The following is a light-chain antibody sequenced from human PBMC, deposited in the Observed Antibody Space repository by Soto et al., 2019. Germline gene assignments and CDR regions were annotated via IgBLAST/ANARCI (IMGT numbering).Light chain of an antibody. Sequence: DVQMTQSPSTLSASVGGRVTITCRASQSIINWLAWYQQKPGKAPKLLIYGASSLESGVPSRFSGSGSGTDFTLTISCLQSEDFATYYCQQYYSYPWTFGQGTEVDIK. V-gene: IGKV1-5*01. J-gene: IGKJ1*01. CDR2: GAS. CDR1: QSIINW. CDR3: QQYYSYPWT.